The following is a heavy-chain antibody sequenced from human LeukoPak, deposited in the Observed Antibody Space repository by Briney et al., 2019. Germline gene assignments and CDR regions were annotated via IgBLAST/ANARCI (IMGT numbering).Heavy chain of an antibody. CDR3: AKTTGRGTVDPGSSGYITF. D-gene: IGHD1-26*01. J-gene: IGHJ4*02. CDR2: IHYSGST. CDR1: GGSISSSNYY. V-gene: IGHV4-39*01. Sequence: SETLSLTCTVSGGSISSSNYYWDWVRQPPGQGLEWIGSIHYSGSTYYNPSLRSRVTISVDTSKNQFSLKMSSVTAADTAVYYCAKTTGRGTVDPGSSGYITFWGQGTLVTVSS.